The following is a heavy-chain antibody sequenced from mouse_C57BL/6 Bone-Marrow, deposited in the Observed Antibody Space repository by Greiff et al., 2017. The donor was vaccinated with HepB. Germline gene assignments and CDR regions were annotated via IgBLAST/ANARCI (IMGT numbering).Heavy chain of an antibody. CDR3: ARDTTVVSWYYFDY. CDR1: GFTFSSYA. V-gene: IGHV5-4*01. CDR2: ISDGGSYT. Sequence: EVKVVESGGGLVKPGGSLKLSCAASGFTFSSYAMSWVRQTPEKRLEWVATISDGGSYTYYPDNVKGRFTISRDNAKNNLYLQMSHLKSEDTAMYYCARDTTVVSWYYFDYWGQGTTLTVSS. D-gene: IGHD1-1*01. J-gene: IGHJ2*01.